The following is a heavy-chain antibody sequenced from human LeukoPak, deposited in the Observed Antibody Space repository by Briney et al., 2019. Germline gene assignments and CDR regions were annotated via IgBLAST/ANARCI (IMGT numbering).Heavy chain of an antibody. Sequence: SETLSLTCTISGGSISSYYWTWIRQPPGKGLEWIGYIYNSGTTNYNPSLNSRVTISIDTSKSQLSLKLNSLTAADTAVYYCARHECGGSCYPEDYWGQGTLVTVSS. CDR1: GGSISSYY. J-gene: IGHJ4*02. V-gene: IGHV4-59*08. CDR3: ARHECGGSCYPEDY. D-gene: IGHD2-15*01. CDR2: IYNSGTT.